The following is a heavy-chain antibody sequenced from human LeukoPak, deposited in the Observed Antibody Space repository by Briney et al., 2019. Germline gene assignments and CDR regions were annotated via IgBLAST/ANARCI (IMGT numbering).Heavy chain of an antibody. CDR1: GGPFSDYY. V-gene: IGHV4-34*01. Sequence: SETLSLTCAVYGGPFSDYYWSWIRQPPGKGLEWIGKINHSGSTNYSPSLKSRVTISIDTSKNQFSLKLNSMTAADTAVYYCARGEGARDGYNYEGPFYFDYWGQGTLVAVSS. CDR3: ARGEGARDGYNYEGPFYFDY. J-gene: IGHJ4*02. D-gene: IGHD5-24*01. CDR2: INHSGST.